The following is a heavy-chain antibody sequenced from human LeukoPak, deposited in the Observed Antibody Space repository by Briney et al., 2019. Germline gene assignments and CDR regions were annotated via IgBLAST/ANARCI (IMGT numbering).Heavy chain of an antibody. D-gene: IGHD2-15*01. Sequence: GGSLRLSCAASGFTVSSNYMSWVRQAPGKGLEWVSLIYSGGSTYYADSVKGRFTISRDNSKNTLYLQMNSLRAEDTAVYYCARDLSHCSGGTCFSAHFDYWGLGTLVTVSS. J-gene: IGHJ4*02. CDR2: IYSGGST. V-gene: IGHV3-66*01. CDR1: GFTVSSNY. CDR3: ARDLSHCSGGTCFSAHFDY.